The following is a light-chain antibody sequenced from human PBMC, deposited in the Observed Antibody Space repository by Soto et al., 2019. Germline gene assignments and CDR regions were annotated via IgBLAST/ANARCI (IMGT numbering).Light chain of an antibody. CDR2: GAS. Sequence: DIVLTQSPGTLSVSPGEGATLSRRASQSVPGNYLAWLQQKPGQSPRLLIYGASNRATGIPDRFRGSGSGTDFTLTISRVESEDFAVYYCHQYTSPPWTVGQGTKMETK. CDR3: HQYTSPPWT. J-gene: IGKJ1*01. CDR1: QSVPGNY. V-gene: IGKV3-20*01.